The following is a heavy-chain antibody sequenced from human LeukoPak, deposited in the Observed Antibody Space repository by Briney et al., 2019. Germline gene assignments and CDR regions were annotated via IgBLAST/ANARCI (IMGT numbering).Heavy chain of an antibody. D-gene: IGHD3-3*01. V-gene: IGHV3-30*02. CDR1: GFTFKTYT. CDR2: IRYDGNNK. J-gene: IGHJ4*02. Sequence: GSLRLSCAASGFTFKTYTMHWVRQAPGKGLEWMAFIRYDGNNKYYADSVKGRFTISRDNSKNTLYLQMNSLRGEDTAVYYCAKDPTIFGVVIKSSYFDYWGQGTLVTVSS. CDR3: AKDPTIFGVVIKSSYFDY.